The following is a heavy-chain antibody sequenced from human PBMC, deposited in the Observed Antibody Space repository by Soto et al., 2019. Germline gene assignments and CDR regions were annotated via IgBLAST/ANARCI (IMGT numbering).Heavy chain of an antibody. Sequence: EVQLVESGGGLVQPGGSLRLSCAGSGFTFSSYWMSWVRQAPDKGLEWVAKIKQDGSAKSYVDSVKGRFTISRDNARNSLSLQMDSLRAEDTAVYYCERAPREDTGYEYYFDYWGQGTLVTVSS. CDR1: GFTFSSYW. V-gene: IGHV3-7*01. CDR3: ERAPREDTGYEYYFDY. D-gene: IGHD5-12*01. J-gene: IGHJ4*02. CDR2: IKQDGSAK.